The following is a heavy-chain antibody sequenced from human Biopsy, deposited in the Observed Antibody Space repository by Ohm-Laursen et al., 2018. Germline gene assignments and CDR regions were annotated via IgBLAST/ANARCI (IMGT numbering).Heavy chain of an antibody. D-gene: IGHD3-3*01. J-gene: IGHJ3*01. V-gene: IGHV4-59*01. CDR1: GGSISSGY. CDR2: ISNRGST. CDR3: ARLYRLDDYWNDDPPDAFDV. Sequence: SETLSLTCSVSGGSISSGYWSWIRQSPGKGLEWIGYISNRGSTNYNPSLRGRVTISVDTSKNQFSLKLSSVTAADTAVFFCARLYRLDDYWNDDPPDAFDVWGQGTRVTVSS.